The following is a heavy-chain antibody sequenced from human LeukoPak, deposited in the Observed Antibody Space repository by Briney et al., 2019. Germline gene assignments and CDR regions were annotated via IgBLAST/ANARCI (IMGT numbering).Heavy chain of an antibody. V-gene: IGHV4-59*01. Sequence: SETLSLTCTVSGGSISSYYWSWIRQPPGKGLEWIGYIYYSGSTNYNPSLTSRVTISVDTSKNQFSLKLSSVTAADTAVYYCARDNVPTYSSGCYPSDKWFDPWGQGTLVTVSS. CDR2: IYYSGST. CDR1: GGSISSYY. J-gene: IGHJ5*02. D-gene: IGHD6-19*01. CDR3: ARDNVPTYSSGCYPSDKWFDP.